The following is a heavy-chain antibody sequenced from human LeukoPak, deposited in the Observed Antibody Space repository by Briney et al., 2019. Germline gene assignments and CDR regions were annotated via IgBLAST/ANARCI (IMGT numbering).Heavy chain of an antibody. J-gene: IGHJ4*02. CDR3: ARGSTYYDSSGQVPFDY. CDR2: ISSSSSTI. V-gene: IGHV3-48*01. Sequence: GSLRLFCAASGFTFSTYSMNWVRQAPGKGLEWVSYISSSSSTIYYADSVKGRFTISRDNAKNSLYLQMNSLRAEDTAVYYCARGSTYYDSSGQVPFDYWGQGTLVTVSS. D-gene: IGHD3-22*01. CDR1: GFTFSTYS.